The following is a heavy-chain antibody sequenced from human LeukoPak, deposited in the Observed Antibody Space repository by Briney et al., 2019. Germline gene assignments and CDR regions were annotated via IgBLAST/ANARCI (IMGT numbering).Heavy chain of an antibody. D-gene: IGHD6-13*01. J-gene: IGHJ4*02. CDR1: GGSISSYY. Sequence: SDTLSLTRTVSGGSISSYYWSWIRQPPAKGLEGMGYIYYSGSTNYNTSLTSRVTIAVDTSKNQFSLKLSSVTAADTAVYYCESHYSSSWYVRYFDYWGQGTLVTVSS. CDR3: ESHYSSSWYVRYFDY. V-gene: IGHV4-59*08. CDR2: IYYSGST.